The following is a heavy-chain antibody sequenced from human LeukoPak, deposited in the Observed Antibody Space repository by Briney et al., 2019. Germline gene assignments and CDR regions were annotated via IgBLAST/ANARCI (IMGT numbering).Heavy chain of an antibody. CDR2: IYYSGST. CDR1: GGSISSSSYC. Sequence: SETLSLTCTVSGGSISSSSYCWGWIRQPPGEGLEWIGSIYYSGSTYYNPSLKSRVTISVDTSKNQFSLKLSSVTAADTAVYYCARLIAFAGEMATITGYFDYWGQGTLVTVSS. V-gene: IGHV4-39*01. CDR3: ARLIAFAGEMATITGYFDY. D-gene: IGHD5-24*01. J-gene: IGHJ4*02.